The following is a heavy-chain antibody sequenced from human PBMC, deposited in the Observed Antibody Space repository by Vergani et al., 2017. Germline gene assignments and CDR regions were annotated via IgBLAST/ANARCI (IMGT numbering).Heavy chain of an antibody. J-gene: IGHJ5*02. D-gene: IGHD3-10*01. CDR2: IYYSENK. CDR1: GGSITYGAFY. V-gene: IGHV4-39*07. CDR3: GRVADFYGLGSRLLDL. Sequence: QVQLQESGPGLVKPSQTLSLICTVSGGSITYGAFYWGWIRQSPGKGLEWIGSIYYSENKFYNPSLESRVTLSIDTTKNQFSLKLNSVTAADTAVYYCGRVADFYGLGSRLLDLWGQGILVTVSS.